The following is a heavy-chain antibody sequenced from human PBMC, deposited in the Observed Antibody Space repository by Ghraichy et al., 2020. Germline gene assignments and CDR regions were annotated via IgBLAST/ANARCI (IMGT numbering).Heavy chain of an antibody. D-gene: IGHD1-1*01. CDR3: ARDRGPNCLDY. CDR2: IKQDGSEK. Sequence: GGSLRLSFADSGFTFSSYWMSWVRQAPGKGLEWVANIKQDGSEKYYVDSVKGRFTISRDNTKSSLYLQMNSLRAEDTAVYYCARDRGPNCLDYWGQGTLVTVSS. CDR1: GFTFSSYW. J-gene: IGHJ4*02. V-gene: IGHV3-7*01.